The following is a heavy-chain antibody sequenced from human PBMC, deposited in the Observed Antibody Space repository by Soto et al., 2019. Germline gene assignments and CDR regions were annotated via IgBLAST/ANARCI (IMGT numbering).Heavy chain of an antibody. Sequence: ASVKVSCKASVYTFTGYYMHGVRQAPGRGLEGMGWINPNSGGTNYAQKFQGRVTITRHTSISTAYMELSRLRSDDTAVYYCARVSNPYDFWSGSLGTGYYYGMDVWGQGTPVTVSS. V-gene: IGHV1-2*02. CDR3: ARVSNPYDFWSGSLGTGYYYGMDV. J-gene: IGHJ6*02. CDR1: VYTFTGYY. D-gene: IGHD3-3*01. CDR2: INPNSGGT.